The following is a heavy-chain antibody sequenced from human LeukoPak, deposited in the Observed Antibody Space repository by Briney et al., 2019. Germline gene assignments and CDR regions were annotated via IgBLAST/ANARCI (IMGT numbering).Heavy chain of an antibody. Sequence: PSETLSLTCAVSGGSISSNNWWSWVRQPPEKGLEWIGEIFHSGGTNYNPSLKSRVTISVDTSKNQFSLKLSSVTAADTAVYYCARVAQQTGPTTVTNWYFDLWGRGTLVTVSS. D-gene: IGHD4-17*01. V-gene: IGHV4-4*02. CDR2: IFHSGGT. CDR3: ARVAQQTGPTTVTNWYFDL. J-gene: IGHJ2*01. CDR1: GGSISSNNW.